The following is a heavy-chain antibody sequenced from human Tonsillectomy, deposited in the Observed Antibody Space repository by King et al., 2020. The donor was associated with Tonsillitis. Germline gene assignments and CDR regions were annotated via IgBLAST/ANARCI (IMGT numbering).Heavy chain of an antibody. J-gene: IGHJ5*02. V-gene: IGHV3-66*01. Sequence: VQLVESGGGLVQPGGSLRLSCAASGFTVSDNYIGGVRQAPGKGLEWVSVIYSGGSTYYADSVKDRFTISRDISKNTVYLRMTSLRAEDTAVYYCARDGPQRPLTSPWGQGTLVTVSS. CDR2: IYSGGST. CDR1: GFTVSDNY. CDR3: ARDGPQRPLTSP.